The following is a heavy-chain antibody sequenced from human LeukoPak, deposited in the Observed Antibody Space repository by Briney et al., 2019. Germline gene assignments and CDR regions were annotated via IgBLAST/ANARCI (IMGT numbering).Heavy chain of an antibody. D-gene: IGHD5-18*01. V-gene: IGHV3-23*01. CDR1: GFTFSSYA. CDR2: IIGSAGST. J-gene: IGHJ6*03. CDR3: ANDGEASYEVYYYYMDV. Sequence: GGSLRLSCTASGFTFSSYAMTWVRQAPGKGLEWVSAIIGSAGSTYYADSVKGRFTISRDNSKNTLYLQMNSLRAEDSAVYYCANDGEASYEVYYYYMDVWGKGTTATVSS.